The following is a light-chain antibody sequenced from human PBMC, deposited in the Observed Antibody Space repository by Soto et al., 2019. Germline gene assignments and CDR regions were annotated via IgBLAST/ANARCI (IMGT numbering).Light chain of an antibody. CDR2: KAS. CDR3: RQYVSYPVT. V-gene: IGKV1-5*03. J-gene: IGKJ4*01. CDR1: QSISNA. Sequence: DIQMTQSPSTLSASVGDRVTITCRASQSISNALAWYQQNPGKAPNLLIYKASSLESGVPSMFSGSGSGTESALNICSLQPDDFATYYCRQYVSYPVTFGGGTKVEMK.